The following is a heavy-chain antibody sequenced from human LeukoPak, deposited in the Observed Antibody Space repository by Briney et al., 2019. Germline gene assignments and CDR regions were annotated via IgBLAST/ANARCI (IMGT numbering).Heavy chain of an antibody. V-gene: IGHV3-23*01. CDR3: AKDHGYNYGYNSY. Sequence: GGSLRLSCAASGFTFSSYAMSWVRQAPGKGLEWVSAISGSGDSTDFADSVKGRFTIPRDNSKNTLYLQMNSLRAEDTAAYYCAKDHGYNYGYNSYWGQGTLVTVSS. CDR2: ISGSGDST. D-gene: IGHD5-18*01. CDR1: GFTFSSYA. J-gene: IGHJ4*02.